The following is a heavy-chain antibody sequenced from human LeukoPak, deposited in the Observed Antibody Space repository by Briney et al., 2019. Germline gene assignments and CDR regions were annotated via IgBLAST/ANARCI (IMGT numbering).Heavy chain of an antibody. J-gene: IGHJ6*03. CDR3: ARTPIAAAASGTYYYYMDV. V-gene: IGHV4-39*07. Sequence: PSETLSLTCTVSGGSISSSSYYWGWIRQPPGKGLECIGSIYYSGSTYYNPSLKSRVTISVDTSKNQFSLKLSSVTAADTAVYYCARTPIAAAASGTYYYYMDVWGKGTTVTVSS. CDR2: IYYSGST. D-gene: IGHD6-13*01. CDR1: GGSISSSSYY.